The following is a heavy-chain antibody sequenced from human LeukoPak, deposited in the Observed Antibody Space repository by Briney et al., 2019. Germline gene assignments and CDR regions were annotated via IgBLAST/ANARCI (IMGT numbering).Heavy chain of an antibody. CDR2: IKQDGSEK. CDR1: GFTFSSHW. Sequence: GGSLRLSCAASGFTFSSHWMSWVRQAPGMGLEWVANIKQDGSEKYYVDSVKGRFTISRDNAKNSLYLQMNSLRAEDTAVYYCARENGSSWYQNNWFDPWGQGTLVTVSS. D-gene: IGHD6-13*01. V-gene: IGHV3-7*01. CDR3: ARENGSSWYQNNWFDP. J-gene: IGHJ5*02.